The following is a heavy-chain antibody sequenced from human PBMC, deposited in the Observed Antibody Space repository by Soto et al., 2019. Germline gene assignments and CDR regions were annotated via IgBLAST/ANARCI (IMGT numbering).Heavy chain of an antibody. CDR3: ARHLQSGHNTEEDFDS. J-gene: IGHJ4*02. CDR1: RDTFTNYD. Sequence: QVDLVQSGTEVKKPGASVKVSCKVSRDTFTNYDINWVRQAAGQGLEWMGWMNPSSGNTGYAQKFQGRITMTRDTAISTAYVEVSSLRSEDTAVYYCARHLQSGHNTEEDFDSWGQGPLVSVSS. D-gene: IGHD3-3*01. CDR2: MNPSSGNT. V-gene: IGHV1-8*01.